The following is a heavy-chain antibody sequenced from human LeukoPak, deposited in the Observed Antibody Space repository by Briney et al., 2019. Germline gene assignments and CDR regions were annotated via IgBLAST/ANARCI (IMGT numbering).Heavy chain of an antibody. CDR3: ARDPRNPGDHDAFDI. V-gene: IGHV4-59*01. J-gene: IGHJ3*02. D-gene: IGHD7-27*01. CDR1: RGSIISYY. CDR2: VYYSGST. Sequence: SETLSLTCTVSRGSIISYYGGWIRQPPGKGLEWIGYVYYSGSTNYNPSLKSRVTISVDTSKNQFSLKLSSVTAADAAVYYCARDPRNPGDHDAFDIWGQGTMVTVSS.